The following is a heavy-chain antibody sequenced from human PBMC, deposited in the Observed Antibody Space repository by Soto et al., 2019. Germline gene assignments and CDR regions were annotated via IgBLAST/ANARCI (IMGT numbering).Heavy chain of an antibody. CDR3: ARGLEFDP. J-gene: IGHJ5*02. D-gene: IGHD3-3*01. V-gene: IGHV3-23*01. CDR2: ITNTGGDT. CDR1: GFTFSSNA. Sequence: LRLSCAASGFTFSSNAMSWVRQAPGKGLEWVSVITNTGGDTLYADSVKGRFTISRDNSKNTLYLQMNSLRAEDTAVYYCARGLEFDPWGQGTLVTVSS.